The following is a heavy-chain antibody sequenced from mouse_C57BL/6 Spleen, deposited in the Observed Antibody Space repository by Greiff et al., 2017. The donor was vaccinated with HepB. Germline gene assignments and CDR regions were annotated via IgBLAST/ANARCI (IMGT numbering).Heavy chain of an antibody. CDR1: GYTFTDYE. CDR3: TRELLLAD. Sequence: QVQLQQSGAELVRPGASVTLSCKASGYTFTDYEMHWVKQTPVHGLEWIGAIDPETGGTAYNQKFKGKAILTADKSSSTAYMELRSLTSEDSAVYYCTRELLLADWGQGTLVTVSA. D-gene: IGHD2-12*01. J-gene: IGHJ3*01. V-gene: IGHV1-15*01. CDR2: IDPETGGT.